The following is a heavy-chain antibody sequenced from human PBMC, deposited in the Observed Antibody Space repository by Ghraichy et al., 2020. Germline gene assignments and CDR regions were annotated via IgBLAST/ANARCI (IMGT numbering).Heavy chain of an antibody. CDR1: GYTFTSYA. Sequence: ASVKVSCKASGYTFTSYAMHWVRQAPGQRLEWMGWINAGNGNTKYSQKFQGRVTITRDISASTAYMELSSLRSEDTAVYYCARDRGGYYYYYMDVWGKGTTVTVSS. V-gene: IGHV1-3*01. CDR2: INAGNGNT. CDR3: ARDRGGYYYYYMDV. D-gene: IGHD3-10*01. J-gene: IGHJ6*03.